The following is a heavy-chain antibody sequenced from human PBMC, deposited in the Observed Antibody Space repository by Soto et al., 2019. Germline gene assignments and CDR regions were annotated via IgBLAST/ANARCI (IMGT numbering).Heavy chain of an antibody. CDR3: ARDGVVVTPTHDGGMAV. J-gene: IGHJ6*02. Sequence: SVKVSCKASGGTFSSYAISCVRQAPGQGLEWMGGIIPIFGTANYAQKFQGRVTITADESTSTAYMELSSLRSEDTAVYYCARDGVVVTPTHDGGMAVWVQGTTVTVSS. D-gene: IGHD2-21*02. CDR2: IIPIFGTA. CDR1: GGTFSSYA. V-gene: IGHV1-69*13.